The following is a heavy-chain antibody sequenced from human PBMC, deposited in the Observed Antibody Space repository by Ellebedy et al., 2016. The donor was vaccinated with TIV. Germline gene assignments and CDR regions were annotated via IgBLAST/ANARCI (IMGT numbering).Heavy chain of an antibody. D-gene: IGHD2-15*01. J-gene: IGHJ3*02. Sequence: PGGSLRLSCAASGFTFDDYGMSWVRQAPGKGLEWVSGINWNGGSTGYADSVKGRFTISRDNTKNSLYLQMNSLRADDTAVYYCARVKAYSAFDIWGQGTRVTVSS. V-gene: IGHV3-20*04. CDR3: ARVKAYSAFDI. CDR2: INWNGGST. CDR1: GFTFDDYG.